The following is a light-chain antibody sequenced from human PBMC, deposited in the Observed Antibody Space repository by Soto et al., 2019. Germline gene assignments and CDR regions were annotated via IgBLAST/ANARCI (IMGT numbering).Light chain of an antibody. CDR2: VTS. V-gene: IGKV1-12*01. J-gene: IGKJ5*01. Sequence: DIQMTQSPSSVSVSVGDRVTITCRATQGLSGSLAWYQQKPGRAPKLLISVTSRLQSGVPSRFSGSASGTDFTLTIDGLQPEDLATYYCQQGHNWPLTFGQGTRVDIK. CDR3: QQGHNWPLT. CDR1: QGLSGS.